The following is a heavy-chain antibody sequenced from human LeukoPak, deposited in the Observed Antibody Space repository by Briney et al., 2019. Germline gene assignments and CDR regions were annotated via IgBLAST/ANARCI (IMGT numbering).Heavy chain of an antibody. V-gene: IGHV1-46*01. D-gene: IGHD6-13*01. CDR3: ARDFSSSWYGY. Sequence: ASVKVSCKASGYTFTSYYMHWVRQAPGQGLEWMGIINPSGGSTSYAQKFQGRVTMTRDTSISTAYMELSRLRPDDTAVYYCARDFSSSWYGYWGQGTLVTVSS. J-gene: IGHJ4*02. CDR2: INPSGGST. CDR1: GYTFTSYY.